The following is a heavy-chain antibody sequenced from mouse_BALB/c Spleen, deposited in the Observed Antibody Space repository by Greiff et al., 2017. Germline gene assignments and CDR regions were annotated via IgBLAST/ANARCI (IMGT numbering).Heavy chain of an antibody. D-gene: IGHD3-2*01. CDR2: IRLKSNNYAT. J-gene: IGHJ4*01. Sequence: EVQLQESGGGLVQPGGSMKLSCVASGFTFSNYWMNWVRQSPEKGLEWVAEIRLKSNNYATHYAESVKGRFTISRDDSKSSVYLQMNNLRAEDTGIYYCTRDSSGYVEAMDYWGQGTSVTVSS. CDR3: TRDSSGYVEAMDY. V-gene: IGHV6-6*02. CDR1: GFTFSNYW.